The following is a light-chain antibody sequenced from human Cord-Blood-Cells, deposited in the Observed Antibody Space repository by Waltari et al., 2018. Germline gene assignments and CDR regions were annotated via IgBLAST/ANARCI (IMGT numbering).Light chain of an antibody. Sequence: ETVLTQSPRTLSFSPGERATLSCRASQSVSSSYLAWYQQKHGQAPRLLIYGASRRATGIPDRFSGSRSATDFTLTISRLEPEDFAVYYCQQYGSSPPYTFGQGTKLEIK. J-gene: IGKJ2*01. V-gene: IGKV3-20*01. CDR3: QQYGSSPPYT. CDR1: QSVSSSY. CDR2: GAS.